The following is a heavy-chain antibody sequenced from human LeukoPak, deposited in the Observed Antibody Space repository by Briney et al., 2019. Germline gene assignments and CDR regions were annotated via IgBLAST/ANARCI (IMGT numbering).Heavy chain of an antibody. CDR3: AKWQRYSGNYYLDV. V-gene: IGHV3-23*01. CDR1: GFTFSSYA. Sequence: GGSLRLSCAASGFTFSSYAMSWVRQAPGKGLEWVSAISGSGGSTYYADSVKGRFTISRDNAKHSLFLHMNSLRAEDSAVYYCAKWQRYSGNYYLDVWGQGTLVTVSS. D-gene: IGHD1-7*01. J-gene: IGHJ4*02. CDR2: ISGSGGST.